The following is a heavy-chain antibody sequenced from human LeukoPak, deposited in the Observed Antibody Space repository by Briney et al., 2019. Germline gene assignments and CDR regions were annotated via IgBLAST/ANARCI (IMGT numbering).Heavy chain of an antibody. Sequence: PSETLSLTCAVYGGSFSGYYWSWIRQPPGKGLEWIWEINHSGSTNYNPSLKSRVTISVDTSKNQFSLKLSSVTAADTAVYYCARMQLVLRYGMDVWGQGTTVTVSS. D-gene: IGHD6-13*01. CDR3: ARMQLVLRYGMDV. CDR2: INHSGST. CDR1: GGSFSGYY. V-gene: IGHV4-34*01. J-gene: IGHJ6*02.